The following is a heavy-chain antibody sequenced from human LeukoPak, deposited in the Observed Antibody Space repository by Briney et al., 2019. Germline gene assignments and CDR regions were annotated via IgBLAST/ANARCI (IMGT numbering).Heavy chain of an antibody. V-gene: IGHV3-7*01. Sequence: GGSLRLSCAASAFNFSSHWMSWVRQAPGKGLERVANIKEDGDEKYYVGSVKGRFTISRDNAKKSLYLQMNSLRAEDTAIYYCAGPGYTYGYAYWGQGTLVTVSS. D-gene: IGHD5-18*01. CDR1: AFNFSSHW. J-gene: IGHJ4*02. CDR2: IKEDGDEK. CDR3: AGPGYTYGYAY.